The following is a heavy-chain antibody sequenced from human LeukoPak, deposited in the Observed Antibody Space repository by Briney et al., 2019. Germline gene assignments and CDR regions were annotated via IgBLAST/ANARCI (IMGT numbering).Heavy chain of an antibody. Sequence: GGSLRLSCAASGFIFGNYWMHWVRQVPGKGLVWVSRLNTDGSTTTYADSVKGRFTISRDNAKNTLYLQMNSLRAEDTAVYYCARDSSPYYYDSSGSRFDPWGQGTLVTVSS. J-gene: IGHJ5*02. D-gene: IGHD3-22*01. CDR1: GFIFGNYW. CDR2: LNTDGSTT. CDR3: ARDSSPYYYDSSGSRFDP. V-gene: IGHV3-74*01.